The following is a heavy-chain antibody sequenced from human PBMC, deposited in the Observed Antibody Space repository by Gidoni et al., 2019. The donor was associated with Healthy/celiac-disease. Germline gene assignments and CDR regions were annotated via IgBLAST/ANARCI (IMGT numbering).Heavy chain of an antibody. J-gene: IGHJ2*01. CDR3: ARHEDDYGDYWYFDL. Sequence: QVQLQESRPGLVQPSETLSLTCTVSGGSISSQYWSWIRQPPGKGLEWIGYIYYSGSTNYNPSLKSRVTISVDTSKSQFSLKLTSVTAADTAVYYCARHEDDYGDYWYFDLWGRGTLVTVSS. D-gene: IGHD4-17*01. CDR2: IYYSGST. V-gene: IGHV4-59*08. CDR1: GGSISSQY.